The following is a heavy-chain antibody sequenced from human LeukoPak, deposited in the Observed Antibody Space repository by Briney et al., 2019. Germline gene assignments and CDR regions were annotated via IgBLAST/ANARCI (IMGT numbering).Heavy chain of an antibody. CDR1: GFTFDDFA. CDR2: ISWNSGSI. J-gene: IGHJ4*02. V-gene: IGHV3-9*01. Sequence: GGSLRLSCAASGFTFDDFAMHWVRQAPGKGLEWVSGISWNSGSIGYADSVKGRFTISRDNAKNSLYLQMNSLRAEDTALYYCAKAPYYYDSSGNFDYWGQGTLATVSS. D-gene: IGHD3-22*01. CDR3: AKAPYYYDSSGNFDY.